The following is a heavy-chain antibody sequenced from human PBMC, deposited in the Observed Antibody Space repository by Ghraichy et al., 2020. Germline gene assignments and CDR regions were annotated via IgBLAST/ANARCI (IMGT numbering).Heavy chain of an antibody. J-gene: IGHJ3*02. CDR3: ARASRDDYIWGSYRFRVFGAFDT. CDR2: IKQDGSEK. D-gene: IGHD3-16*02. Sequence: GGSLRLSCAASGFTFSSYWMSWVRQAPGKGLEWVANIKQDGSEKYYVDSVKGRFTISRDNAKNSLYLQMNSLRAEDTAVYYCARASRDDYIWGSYRFRVFGAFDTWGQGTLVTVSS. V-gene: IGHV3-7*01. CDR1: GFTFSSYW.